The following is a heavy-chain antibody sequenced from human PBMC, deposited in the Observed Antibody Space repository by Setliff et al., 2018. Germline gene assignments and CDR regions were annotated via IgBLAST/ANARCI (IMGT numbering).Heavy chain of an antibody. D-gene: IGHD5-18*01. CDR1: DGAFSTYY. V-gene: IGHV4-59*01. CDR2: IYHNGNT. J-gene: IGHJ6*02. CDR3: VRDRTAYSYGLDV. Sequence: SETLSLTCDVYDGAFSTYYWTWIRQPPGKGLEWIGYIYHNGNTNFNPSLKSRVTMSVDTSKNQFALNLRSVTAADTAVYYCVRDRTAYSYGLDVWGQGTTVTVSS.